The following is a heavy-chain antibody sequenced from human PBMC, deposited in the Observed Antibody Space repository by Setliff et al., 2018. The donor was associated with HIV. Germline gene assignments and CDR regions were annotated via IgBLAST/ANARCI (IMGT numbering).Heavy chain of an antibody. J-gene: IGHJ4*02. Sequence: SETLSLTCTVPGGSISSGTYYWTWIRQHPGKGLEWIGYIYHSGSTYYNPSLKSRLTISVDTSKNQFSLKLGSVTAADTAFYYCARAFYYDSSVDYWGQGTLVTSPQ. CDR1: GGSISSGTYY. D-gene: IGHD3-22*01. CDR3: ARAFYYDSSVDY. V-gene: IGHV4-31*03. CDR2: IYHSGST.